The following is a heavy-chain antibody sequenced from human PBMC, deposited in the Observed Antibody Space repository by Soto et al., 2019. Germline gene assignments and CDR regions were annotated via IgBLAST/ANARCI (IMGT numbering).Heavy chain of an antibody. CDR1: GYTFTSYY. CDR2: INPSGGST. V-gene: IGHV1-46*01. Sequence: ASVKVSCKASGYTFTSYYMHWVRQAPGQGLEWMGIINPSGGSTSYAQKFQGRVTMTRDTSTSTVYMELSSLRSEDTAVCYCARVRSGYDYVYWGQGTLVTVSS. J-gene: IGHJ4*02. D-gene: IGHD5-12*01. CDR3: ARVRSGYDYVY.